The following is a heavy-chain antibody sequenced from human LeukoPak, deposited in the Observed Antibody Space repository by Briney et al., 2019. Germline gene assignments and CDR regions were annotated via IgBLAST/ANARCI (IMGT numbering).Heavy chain of an antibody. V-gene: IGHV3-66*01. Sequence: GGSLRLPCAASGFTVSSNYMSWVRQAPGKGLEWVSVIYSGGSTYYADSVKGRFTISRDNSKNTLYLQMNSLRAEDTAVYYCASSKLRYFDWLSRKTYYFDYWGQGTLVTVSS. CDR2: IYSGGST. CDR1: GFTVSSNY. D-gene: IGHD3-9*01. J-gene: IGHJ4*02. CDR3: ASSKLRYFDWLSRKTYYFDY.